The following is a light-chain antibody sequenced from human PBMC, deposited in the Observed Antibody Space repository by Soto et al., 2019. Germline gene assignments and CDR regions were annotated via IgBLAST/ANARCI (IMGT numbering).Light chain of an antibody. CDR1: QDISNY. J-gene: IGKJ2*01. Sequence: DIQMTQSPSSLSASVGDRVTITCQASQDISNYLNWYQQKPGKAPKLLIYDASNLEIGVPSRFSGSGSGTDFTLTISSLQTEDITTYYCQQYDNLPPYTFGQGTKLEIK. V-gene: IGKV1-33*01. CDR3: QQYDNLPPYT. CDR2: DAS.